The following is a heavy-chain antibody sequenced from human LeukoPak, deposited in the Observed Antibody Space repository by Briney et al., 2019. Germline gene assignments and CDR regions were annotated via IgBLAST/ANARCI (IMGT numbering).Heavy chain of an antibody. V-gene: IGHV3-23*01. J-gene: IGHJ4*02. D-gene: IGHD3-22*01. Sequence: ETLSLTCAVYGGSFSGYFWSWIRQAPGKGLEWVSAISGSGGSTYYADSVKGRFTISRDNSKNTLYLQMNSLRAEDTAVYYCAKPYYDSSGWGYYFDYWGQGTLVTVSS. CDR2: ISGSGGST. CDR1: GGSFSGYF. CDR3: AKPYYDSSGWGYYFDY.